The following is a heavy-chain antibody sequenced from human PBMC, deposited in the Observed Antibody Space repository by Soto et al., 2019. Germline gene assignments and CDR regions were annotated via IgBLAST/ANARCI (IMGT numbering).Heavy chain of an antibody. CDR2: IIPILGIA. CDR1: GGTFSSYT. J-gene: IGHJ5*02. CDR3: ARGFTIAADLGWFDP. Sequence: QVQLVQSGAEVKKPGSSVKVSCKASGGTFSSYTISWVRQAPGQGLEWMGRIIPILGIANYAQKFQGRVTITGDKSPSTAYMELSSLRSEDTAVYYCARGFTIAADLGWFDPWGQGTLVTVSS. V-gene: IGHV1-69*02. D-gene: IGHD6-13*01.